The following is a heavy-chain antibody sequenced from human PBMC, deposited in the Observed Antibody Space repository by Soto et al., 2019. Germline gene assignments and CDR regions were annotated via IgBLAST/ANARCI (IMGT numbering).Heavy chain of an antibody. V-gene: IGHV3-23*01. D-gene: IGHD6-13*01. CDR3: AKDLVGYSSSWYYFDY. CDR2: ISGSGGST. J-gene: IGHJ4*02. CDR1: GFTFSSYA. Sequence: GGSLRLCCAASGFTFSSYAMSWVRQAPGKGLEWVSAISGSGGSTYYADSVKGRFTISRDNSKNTLYLQMNSLRAEDTAVYYCAKDLVGYSSSWYYFDYWGQGTLVTVSS.